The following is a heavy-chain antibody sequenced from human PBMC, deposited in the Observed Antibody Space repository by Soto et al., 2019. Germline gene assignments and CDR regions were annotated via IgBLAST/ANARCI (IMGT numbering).Heavy chain of an antibody. V-gene: IGHV3-64D*06. Sequence: PGGSLRPSCSASGFTFSSYAMHWVRQAPGKAREYVSAISSIGGSTYYADSVKGRFTISRDNSTNTLYLQMSSLRAEDTAVYYCVKDQVLHDYGDYIKLGPFDYWGQGTLVTVSS. CDR2: ISSIGGST. D-gene: IGHD4-17*01. J-gene: IGHJ4*02. CDR3: VKDQVLHDYGDYIKLGPFDY. CDR1: GFTFSSYA.